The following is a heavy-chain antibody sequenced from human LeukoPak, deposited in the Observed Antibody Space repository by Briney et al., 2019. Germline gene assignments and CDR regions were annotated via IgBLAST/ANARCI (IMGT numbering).Heavy chain of an antibody. J-gene: IGHJ6*03. CDR2: IRYDGSNK. D-gene: IGHD2-2*01. Sequence: GGSLRLSCAASGFTFSSYGMHWARQAPGKGLEWVAFIRYDGSNKYYADSVKGRFTISRDNSKNTLYLQMNSLRAEDTAVYYCAKVPAGIYYYYYYMDVWGEGTTVTVSS. CDR3: AKVPAGIYYYYYYMDV. V-gene: IGHV3-30*02. CDR1: GFTFSSYG.